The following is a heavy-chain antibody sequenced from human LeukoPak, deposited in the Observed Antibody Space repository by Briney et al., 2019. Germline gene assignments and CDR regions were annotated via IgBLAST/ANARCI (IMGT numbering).Heavy chain of an antibody. Sequence: GGSLRLSCAASGFIFSDYWMHWVRQAPGKGLVWVSRISRDGRSTTYADSVKGRFTISRDNAKNTLYLQMNSLRAEDTAVYYCARDLDNYDSGSYAWGQGTLVTVSS. D-gene: IGHD3-10*01. V-gene: IGHV3-74*01. CDR2: ISRDGRST. J-gene: IGHJ5*02. CDR1: GFIFSDYW. CDR3: ARDLDNYDSGSYA.